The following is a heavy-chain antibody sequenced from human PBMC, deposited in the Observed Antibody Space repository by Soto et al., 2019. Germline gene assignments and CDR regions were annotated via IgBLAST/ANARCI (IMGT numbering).Heavy chain of an antibody. CDR2: FDPEDGET. D-gene: IGHD1-20*01. CDR3: ATNNWNDGNLDY. V-gene: IGHV1-24*01. CDR1: GYTLTELS. J-gene: IGHJ4*02. Sequence: AXVKVSCKVSGYTLTELSMHWVRQAPGKGLELMGGFDPEDGETIYAQKFQGRVTMTEDTSTDTAYMELSSLRSEDTAVYYCATNNWNDGNLDYWGQGTLVTVSS.